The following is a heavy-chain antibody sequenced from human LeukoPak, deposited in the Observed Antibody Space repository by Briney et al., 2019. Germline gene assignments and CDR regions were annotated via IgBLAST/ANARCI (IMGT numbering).Heavy chain of an antibody. CDR2: ISGSSGST. V-gene: IGHV3-23*01. CDR3: AKQGMRDYDFWSGYYTFDY. J-gene: IGHJ4*02. Sequence: GGSLRLSCAASGFTFNNYAMSWVRQAPGKGLEWVSAISGSSGSTYYADSVKGRFTISRDNSKNTLYLQMNSLRAEDTAVYYCAKQGMRDYDFWSGYYTFDYWGQGTLVTVSS. D-gene: IGHD3-3*01. CDR1: GFTFNNYA.